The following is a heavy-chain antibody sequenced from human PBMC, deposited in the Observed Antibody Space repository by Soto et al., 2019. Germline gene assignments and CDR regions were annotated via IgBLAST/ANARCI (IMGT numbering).Heavy chain of an antibody. CDR2: INAGNGNT. D-gene: IGHD1-1*01. J-gene: IGHJ3*02. CDR3: ARGRPYWRRDVNAFDI. Sequence: GASVKVSCKASGYTFTSYAMHWVRQAPGQRLEWMGWINAGNGNTKYSQKFQGRVTITRDTSASTAYMELSSLRSEDTAVYYCARGRPYWRRDVNAFDIWGQGTMVTVSS. V-gene: IGHV1-3*01. CDR1: GYTFTSYA.